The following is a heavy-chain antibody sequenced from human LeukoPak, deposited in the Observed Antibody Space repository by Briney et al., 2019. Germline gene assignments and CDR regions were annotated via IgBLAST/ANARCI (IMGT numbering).Heavy chain of an antibody. Sequence: GGSLRLSCAASGFTFIDYDMHWGRQVLGKGLERVSAIGIRGDTHYSGSVKGRFTISRENVESSLYLQMNSLRAEDTAVYYCARGGMQVSGIDEFDYWGQGTLVTVSS. CDR1: GFTFIDYD. J-gene: IGHJ4*02. V-gene: IGHV3-13*01. CDR2: IGIRGDT. D-gene: IGHD6-19*01. CDR3: ARGGMQVSGIDEFDY.